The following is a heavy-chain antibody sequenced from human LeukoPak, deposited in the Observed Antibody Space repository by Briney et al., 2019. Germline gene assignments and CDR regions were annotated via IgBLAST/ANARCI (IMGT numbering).Heavy chain of an antibody. J-gene: IGHJ6*03. CDR2: IRYDGSNK. D-gene: IGHD4/OR15-4a*01. CDR3: AKGAVLYYYMDV. V-gene: IGHV3-30*02. Sequence: TGGSLRLSCAASGFTFSSYGMHWVRQAPGKGLEWVAFIRYDGSNKYYADSVKGRFTISRDNSKNTLYLQMNSLRAEDTAVYYCAKGAVLYYYMDVWGKGTTVTVSS. CDR1: GFTFSSYG.